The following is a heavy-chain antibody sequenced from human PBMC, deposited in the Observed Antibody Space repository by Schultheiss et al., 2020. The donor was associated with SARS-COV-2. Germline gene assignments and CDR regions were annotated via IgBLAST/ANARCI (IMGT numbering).Heavy chain of an antibody. Sequence: SETLSLTCTVSGGSVSSGSYYWSWIRQPPGKGLEWIGYIYYSGSTNYNPSLKSRVTISVDTSKNQFSLKLSSVTAADTAVYYCARGSAGAPVLGRPAAFDYWGQGTLVTVSS. D-gene: IGHD6-13*01. CDR1: GGSVSSGSYY. CDR2: IYYSGST. CDR3: ARGSAGAPVLGRPAAFDY. V-gene: IGHV4-61*01. J-gene: IGHJ4*02.